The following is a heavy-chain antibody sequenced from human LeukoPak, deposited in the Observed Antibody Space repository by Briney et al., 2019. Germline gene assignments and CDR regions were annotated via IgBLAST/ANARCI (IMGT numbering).Heavy chain of an antibody. D-gene: IGHD3-10*01. CDR1: GYTLTELS. J-gene: IGHJ6*02. V-gene: IGHV1-24*01. CDR2: FDPEDGET. Sequence: ASVKVSCKVSGYTLTELSMHWVRQAPGKGLEWMGGFDPEDGETIYAQKFQGRVTMTEDTSTDTAYMELSSLRSEDTAVYYCATDGGSYGSGEDGMDVWGQGTTVTVS. CDR3: ATDGGSYGSGEDGMDV.